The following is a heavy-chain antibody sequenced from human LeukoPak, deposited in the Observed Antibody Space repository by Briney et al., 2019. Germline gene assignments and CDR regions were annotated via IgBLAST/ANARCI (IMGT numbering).Heavy chain of an antibody. CDR3: ARSDVSSSRYLYAYYFDY. D-gene: IGHD6-13*01. V-gene: IGHV1-2*02. Sequence: GASVKVSCKASGYTFTGYYMHWVRQAPGQGLEWMGWINPNSGGTNYAQKFQGRVTMTRDTSISTDYMELSDLRSDDTAVYYCARSDVSSSRYLYAYYFDYWGQGTLVTVSS. CDR2: INPNSGGT. CDR1: GYTFTGYY. J-gene: IGHJ4*02.